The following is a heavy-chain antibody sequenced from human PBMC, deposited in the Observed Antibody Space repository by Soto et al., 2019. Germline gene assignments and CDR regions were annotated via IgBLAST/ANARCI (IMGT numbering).Heavy chain of an antibody. CDR2: ISYDGSNK. CDR3: ARGSYYYDSSGYYGYFDY. D-gene: IGHD3-22*01. CDR1: GFTFSSYA. Sequence: GGSLRLSCAASGFTFSSYAMHWVRQAPGKGLEWVAVISYDGSNKYYADSVKGRFTISRDNSKNTLYLQMNSLRAEDTAVYYCARGSYYYDSSGYYGYFDYWGQGTLVTVSS. J-gene: IGHJ4*02. V-gene: IGHV3-30-3*01.